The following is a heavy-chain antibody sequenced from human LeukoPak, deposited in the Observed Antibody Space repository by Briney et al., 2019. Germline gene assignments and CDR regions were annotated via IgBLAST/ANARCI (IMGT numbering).Heavy chain of an antibody. V-gene: IGHV3-13*01. D-gene: IGHD6-19*01. CDR3: ARGGIQVSGIDEFDY. CDR2: IGIRGDT. J-gene: IGHJ4*02. Sequence: GGSLTLSCAASGFTFIDYDMHWVRQAIGKGLEWVAAIGIRGDTHYSGSVKGRFTISRENAESSLYLQMNSLRAEDTAVYYCARGGIQVSGIDEFDYWGQGTLVTVSS. CDR1: GFTFIDYD.